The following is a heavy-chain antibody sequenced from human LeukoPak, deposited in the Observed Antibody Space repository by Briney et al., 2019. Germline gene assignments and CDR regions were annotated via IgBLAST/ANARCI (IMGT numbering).Heavy chain of an antibody. CDR3: AREAPCRQSAYGGWFDP. D-gene: IGHD4-23*01. Sequence: SETLSLTCTVSGGSISSHYWSWIRQPPGKGLGWIGYIYYSGNTNYNPSLKSRVTISVDTSKNQFSLKLSSVTAADTAVYYCAREAPCRQSAYGGWFDPWGQGTLVTVSS. CDR1: GGSISSHY. V-gene: IGHV4-59*11. CDR2: IYYSGNT. J-gene: IGHJ5*02.